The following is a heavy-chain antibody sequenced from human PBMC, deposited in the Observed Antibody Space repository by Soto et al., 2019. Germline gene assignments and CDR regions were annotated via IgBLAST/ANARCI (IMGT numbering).Heavy chain of an antibody. D-gene: IGHD3-22*01. CDR3: AISLSGYITHFDY. Sequence: QVQLVQSGAEVKKPGASVKVSCKASGYTFTSYGISWVRQAPGQGFKWMGWISAYNGHTNYAQKLQGRVTMTKDPSTSTAYMELRSLRADDTAVYYCAISLSGYITHFDYWGQGTLVTVSS. CDR1: GYTFTSYG. J-gene: IGHJ4*02. V-gene: IGHV1-18*01. CDR2: ISAYNGHT.